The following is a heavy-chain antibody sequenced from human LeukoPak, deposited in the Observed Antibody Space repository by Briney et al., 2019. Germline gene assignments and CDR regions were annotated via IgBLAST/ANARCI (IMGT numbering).Heavy chain of an antibody. CDR3: TTDSADIVATPAFDY. CDR2: IKSKTDGGTT. CDR1: GFTFSNAW. D-gene: IGHD5-12*01. V-gene: IGHV3-15*01. Sequence: GGSLRLSCATSGFTFSNAWMSWVRQAPGKGLEWVGRIKSKTDGGTTDYAAPGKGRFTISRDDSKNTLYLQMNSLKTEDTAVYYCTTDSADIVATPAFDYWGQGTLVTVSS. J-gene: IGHJ4*02.